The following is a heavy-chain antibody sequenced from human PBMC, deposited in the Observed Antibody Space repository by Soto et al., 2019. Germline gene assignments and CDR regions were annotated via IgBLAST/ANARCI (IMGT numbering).Heavy chain of an antibody. D-gene: IGHD6-6*01. J-gene: IGHJ3*02. V-gene: IGHV4-4*07. CDR1: GGSISSYY. CDR2: IYTSGST. Sequence: QVQLQESGPGLVKPSETLSLTCTVSGGSISSYYWSWIRQPAGKGLEWIGRIYTSGSTNYNPSLKSRVTMSVDTSKNQFSLKLSSVTAADTAVYYCARRSVAARLRDAFDIWGQGTMVTVSS. CDR3: ARRSVAARLRDAFDI.